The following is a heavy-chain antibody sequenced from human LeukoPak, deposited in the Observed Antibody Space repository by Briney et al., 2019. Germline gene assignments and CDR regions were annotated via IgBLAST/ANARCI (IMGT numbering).Heavy chain of an antibody. D-gene: IGHD3-3*01. V-gene: IGHV4-34*01. Sequence: SETLSLTCAVYGGSFSGYYWSWIRQPPGKGLEWIGEINHSGSTNYNPSLKSRVTISVDTSKNQFSLKLSSVTAADTAVYYCARREWRGYSDYWGQGTLVTVSS. CDR2: INHSGST. CDR1: GGSFSGYY. J-gene: IGHJ4*02. CDR3: ARREWRGYSDY.